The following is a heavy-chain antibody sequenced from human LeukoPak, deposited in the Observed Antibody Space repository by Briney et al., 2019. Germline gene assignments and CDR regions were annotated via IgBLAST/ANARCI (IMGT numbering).Heavy chain of an antibody. CDR1: GYTFTVYC. Sequence: ASVKVSCKASGYTFTVYCMHWVRQAPGQGLEWMGWINPNSGGTNYAQNFQGRVTMTRDTSISTAYMELSRLRSDDTAVYYCSRSSRDGYNYVYEYWGQGTLVTVSS. J-gene: IGHJ4*02. D-gene: IGHD5-24*01. CDR3: SRSSRDGYNYVYEY. CDR2: INPNSGGT. V-gene: IGHV1-2*02.